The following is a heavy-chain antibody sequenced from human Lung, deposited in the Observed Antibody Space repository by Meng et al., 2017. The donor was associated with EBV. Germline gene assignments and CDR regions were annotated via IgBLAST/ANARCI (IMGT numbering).Heavy chain of an antibody. V-gene: IGHV3-74*02. CDR3: VRVDMG. Sequence: GWRVESGGGLVKLWGSLRLSCAASEFTFSTYWMHWVRQAPGKGLVWVSRINSDGSSTSYADSVKGRFSISRDNAKNTLYLQMNSLTAEDTGVYYCVRVDMGWGQGTLVTVSS. J-gene: IGHJ4*02. D-gene: IGHD3-9*01. CDR2: INSDGSST. CDR1: EFTFSTYW.